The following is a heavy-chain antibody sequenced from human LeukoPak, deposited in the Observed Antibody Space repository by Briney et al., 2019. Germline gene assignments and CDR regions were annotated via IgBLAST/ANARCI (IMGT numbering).Heavy chain of an antibody. CDR3: ARAGYSYGTGYYFDY. J-gene: IGHJ4*02. Sequence: PSETLSLTCSVSGGSISNYYWTWIRQPPGKGLEWIGYIYYTGSTYSNPSLKSRVTMSLDTSKNQFSLKLSSVTAADTAVYYCARAGYSYGTGYYFDYWGQGTLVTVSS. D-gene: IGHD5-18*01. CDR2: IYYTGST. CDR1: GGSISNYY. V-gene: IGHV4-59*01.